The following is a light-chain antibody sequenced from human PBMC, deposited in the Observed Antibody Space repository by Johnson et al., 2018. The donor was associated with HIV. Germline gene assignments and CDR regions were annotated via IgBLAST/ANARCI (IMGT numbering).Light chain of an antibody. CDR2: RNH. CDR1: TSNIGSNT. J-gene: IGLJ1*01. Sequence: QSVLTQPPSASETPGQRVTISCSGSTSNIGSNTVSWYQQLPGTAPKLLIYRNHQRPSGVPDRISGSQSGTSASLAISGLQAGDEADYYCAAWDDSLNGSYVFGTGTKVTVL. CDR3: AAWDDSLNGSYV. V-gene: IGLV1-44*01.